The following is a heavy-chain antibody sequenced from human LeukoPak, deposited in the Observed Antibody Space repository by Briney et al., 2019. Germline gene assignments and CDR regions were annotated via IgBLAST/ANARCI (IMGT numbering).Heavy chain of an antibody. Sequence: SQTLSLTCAISGDSVSSNSAAWNWIRQSPSRGLGWLGRTYYRSKWYNDYAVSVKSRITINPDTSKSQFSLQLNSVTPEDTAVYYCARTYNWNYLGAFDIWGQGTMVTVSS. CDR1: GDSVSSNSAA. J-gene: IGHJ3*02. CDR3: ARTYNWNYLGAFDI. V-gene: IGHV6-1*01. D-gene: IGHD1-7*01. CDR2: TYYRSKWYN.